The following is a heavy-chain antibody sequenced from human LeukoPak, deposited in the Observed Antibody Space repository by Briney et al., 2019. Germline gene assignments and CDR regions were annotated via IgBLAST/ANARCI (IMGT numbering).Heavy chain of an antibody. V-gene: IGHV4-61*01. CDR1: GGSVSSDSYY. J-gene: IGHJ4*02. CDR3: ARRRYSYGSYYFDY. Sequence: SETLSLTCTVSGGSVSSDSYYWSWIRKPPGKGLEWIAYMYYRGSTKYNPSLKSRVTISVDASKNQFSLKLNSVTAADTAVYYCARRRYSYGSYYFDYWGQGTLVTVSS. D-gene: IGHD5-18*01. CDR2: MYYRGST.